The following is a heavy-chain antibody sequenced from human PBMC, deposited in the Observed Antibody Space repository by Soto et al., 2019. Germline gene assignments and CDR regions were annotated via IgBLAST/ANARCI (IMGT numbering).Heavy chain of an antibody. Sequence: EVQLVESGGGLVQPGGSLRLSCAASGFTFSSYSMNWVRQAPGKGLEWVSYISSSSSTIYYADSVKGRFTISRDNAKNSLYLQMNSLRDEDTAVYYCARDRADYDFWSGYLSWFGPWGQGTLVTVSS. J-gene: IGHJ5*02. V-gene: IGHV3-48*02. CDR2: ISSSSSTI. CDR1: GFTFSSYS. D-gene: IGHD3-3*01. CDR3: ARDRADYDFWSGYLSWFGP.